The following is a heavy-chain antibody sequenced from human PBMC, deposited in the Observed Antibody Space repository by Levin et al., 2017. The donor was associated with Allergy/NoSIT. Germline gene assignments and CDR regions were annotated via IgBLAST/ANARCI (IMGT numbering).Heavy chain of an antibody. CDR3: AKDYAPDSGYDFDY. J-gene: IGHJ4*02. CDR2: IIHSGGNA. Sequence: SCAAAGFTFSSFAMNWVRQAPGKGLEWVSIIHSGGNAYYADSVKGRFTISRDNSKNTLYLQMDSLRGEDTAVYYCAKDYAPDSGYDFDYWGQGTQVTVSS. D-gene: IGHD5-12*01. CDR1: GFTFSSFA. V-gene: IGHV3-23*03.